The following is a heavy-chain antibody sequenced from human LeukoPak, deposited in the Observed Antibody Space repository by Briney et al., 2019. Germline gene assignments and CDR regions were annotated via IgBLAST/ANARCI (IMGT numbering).Heavy chain of an antibody. V-gene: IGHV3-73*01. Sequence: GGSLRLSCAASDFTLSGSGVHWVRQASGKGLEWIGRIRTKANNYATAYAASVKGRFTISRDDSRDTAYLQMNSLRAEDTAVYYCAKDRDDYGSAYYFDYWGQGTLVTVSS. CDR1: DFTLSGSG. J-gene: IGHJ4*02. D-gene: IGHD4-17*01. CDR2: IRTKANNYAT. CDR3: AKDRDDYGSAYYFDY.